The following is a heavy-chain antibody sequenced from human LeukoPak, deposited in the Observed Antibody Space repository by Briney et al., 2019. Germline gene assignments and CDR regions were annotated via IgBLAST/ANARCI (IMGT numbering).Heavy chain of an antibody. CDR2: ISGSGGST. CDR3: ARDPYSRSGYHP. CDR1: GFTFSSYG. Sequence: GGTLRLSCAASGFTFSSYGMSWVRQAPGKGLEWVSAISGSGGSTYYADSVKGRFTISRDNSKNTLYLQMNSLRAEDTAVYYCARDPYSRSGYHPWGQGTLVTVSS. D-gene: IGHD6-13*01. V-gene: IGHV3-23*01. J-gene: IGHJ5*02.